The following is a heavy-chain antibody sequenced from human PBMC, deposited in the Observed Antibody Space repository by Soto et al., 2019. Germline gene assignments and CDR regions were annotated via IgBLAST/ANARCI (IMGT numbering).Heavy chain of an antibody. Sequence: QVQLVQSGAEVKKPGASVKVSCQASGYTCTSYDIDGVRLATGQGLEWMGWMNPNSGNTAYAQKFQGRVTMTRNTSISTAYMELSSLRSEDTAVYYCARLKQDYAVAWGQGTLVTVSS. V-gene: IGHV1-8*01. CDR2: MNPNSGNT. J-gene: IGHJ5*02. CDR1: GYTCTSYD. D-gene: IGHD3-16*01. CDR3: ARLKQDYAVA.